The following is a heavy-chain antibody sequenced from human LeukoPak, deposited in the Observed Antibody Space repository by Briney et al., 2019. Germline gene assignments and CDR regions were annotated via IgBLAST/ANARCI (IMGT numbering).Heavy chain of an antibody. D-gene: IGHD3-16*01. CDR3: TQGAGWLIDY. CDR2: VHNSGST. CDR1: GGSFSNYF. J-gene: IGHJ4*02. Sequence: SETXSXXXTVSGGSFSNYFXXXIRQPPGRGREWIGYVHNSGSTTYNPSLKSRGTIVLDTSRNQFSLRLSSVTAADTAVYYCTQGAGWLIDYWGQGILVSVSS. V-gene: IGHV4-59*03.